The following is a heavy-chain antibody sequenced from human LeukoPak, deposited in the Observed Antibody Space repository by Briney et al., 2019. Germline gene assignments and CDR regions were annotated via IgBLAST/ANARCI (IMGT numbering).Heavy chain of an antibody. Sequence: SVKVSCKSSGGTFSSYAISWVRQAPGQGLEWMGGIIPIFGTANYAQKFQGRVTITADESTSTAYMELSSLRSEDTAVYYCARTSYCGGDCLDYWGQGTLVTVSS. CDR1: GGTFSSYA. J-gene: IGHJ4*02. D-gene: IGHD2-21*02. CDR2: IIPIFGTA. CDR3: ARTSYCGGDCLDY. V-gene: IGHV1-69*13.